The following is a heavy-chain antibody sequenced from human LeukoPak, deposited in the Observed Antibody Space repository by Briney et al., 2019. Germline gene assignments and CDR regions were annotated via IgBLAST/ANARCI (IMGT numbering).Heavy chain of an antibody. J-gene: IGHJ6*03. V-gene: IGHV1-69*05. Sequence: SVKVSCKASGGTFSSYAISWVRQAPGQGLEWMGGIIPIFGTANYAQKFQGRVTITTDESTSTAYMELSSLRSEDTAVYYCARYRSSVLAHYYYYYMDVWGKGTTVTVSS. CDR2: IIPIFGTA. D-gene: IGHD6-13*01. CDR1: GGTFSSYA. CDR3: ARYRSSVLAHYYYYYMDV.